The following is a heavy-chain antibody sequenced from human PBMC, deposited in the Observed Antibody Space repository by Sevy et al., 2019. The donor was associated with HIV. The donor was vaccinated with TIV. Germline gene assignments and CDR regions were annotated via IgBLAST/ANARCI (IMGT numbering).Heavy chain of an antibody. D-gene: IGHD6-6*01. Sequence: ASVKVSCKASGYTFTSYGISWVRQAPGQGLEWMGWISAYNGNANYAQKLQGRVTMTTDTSTSTAYMELRSLRSDDTAVYYCARDLSIAARRKFDYWGQGTLVTVSS. CDR1: GYTFTSYG. CDR3: ARDLSIAARRKFDY. V-gene: IGHV1-18*01. J-gene: IGHJ4*02. CDR2: ISAYNGNA.